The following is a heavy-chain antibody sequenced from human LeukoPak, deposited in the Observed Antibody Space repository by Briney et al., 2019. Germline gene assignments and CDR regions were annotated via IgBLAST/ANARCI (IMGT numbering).Heavy chain of an antibody. CDR2: IKGDERST. D-gene: IGHD1-26*01. Sequence: GGSLRLSCAASGFTFSSYWLHWVRQAPGKGLVWVSRIKGDERSTNYADSVKGRFTISRDNAKNTVYLEMNSLRAEDTAVYYCAKMQYSGSSCDWGQGTLVTVSS. CDR1: GFTFSSYW. V-gene: IGHV3-74*01. J-gene: IGHJ4*02. CDR3: AKMQYSGSSCD.